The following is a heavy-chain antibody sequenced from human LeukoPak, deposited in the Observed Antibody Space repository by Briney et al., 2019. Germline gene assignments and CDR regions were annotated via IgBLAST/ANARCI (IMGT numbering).Heavy chain of an antibody. Sequence: GGSLRLSCAPSGFIFSSYAMSWVRQAPGKGLEWVSAVSGSGDNTYYADSVKGRFTISRDNSKNTLYLQVNSLRAEDTAVYYCAKGGEWDVTPFDYWGQGTLVTVSS. D-gene: IGHD3-16*01. CDR2: VSGSGDNT. V-gene: IGHV3-23*01. CDR3: AKGGEWDVTPFDY. CDR1: GFIFSSYA. J-gene: IGHJ4*02.